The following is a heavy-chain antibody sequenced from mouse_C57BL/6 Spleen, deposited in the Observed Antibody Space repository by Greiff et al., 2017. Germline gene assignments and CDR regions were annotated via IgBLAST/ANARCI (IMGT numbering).Heavy chain of an antibody. CDR1: GYAFSSYW. Sequence: QVQLQQSGAELVKPGASVKISCKASGYAFSSYWMNWVKQRPGKGLEWIGQIYPGDGDTNYNGKFKGKATLTADKSSSTAYMQLSSLTSEDSAVYFSARWDTTVVAKNYFDYWGQGTTLTVSS. CDR2: IYPGDGDT. D-gene: IGHD1-1*01. J-gene: IGHJ2*01. CDR3: ARWDTTVVAKNYFDY. V-gene: IGHV1-80*01.